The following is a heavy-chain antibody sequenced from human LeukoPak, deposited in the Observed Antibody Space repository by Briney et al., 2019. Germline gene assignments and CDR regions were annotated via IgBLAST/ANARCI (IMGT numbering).Heavy chain of an antibody. CDR2: ISSSSSYM. V-gene: IGHV3-21*04. Sequence: GGSLRLSCAASGFTFSNYSMNWVRQAPGKGLEWVSSISSSSSYMYDSDSVKGRFTISRDNSKNTLYLQMNSLRAEDTAVYYCARGGSYLSAFDIWGQGTMVTVSS. J-gene: IGHJ3*02. D-gene: IGHD1-26*01. CDR1: GFTFSNYS. CDR3: ARGGSYLSAFDI.